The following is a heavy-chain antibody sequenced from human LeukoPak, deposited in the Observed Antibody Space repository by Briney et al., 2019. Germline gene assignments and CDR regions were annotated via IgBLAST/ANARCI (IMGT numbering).Heavy chain of an antibody. D-gene: IGHD2-21*02. J-gene: IGHJ4*02. CDR1: GGTFSSYA. CDR3: TRDLTYCGGDCYSDY. Sequence: SVKVSCKASGGTFSSYAISWVRQAPGQGLEWMGRIIPIFGTANYAQKFQGRVTITTDESTSTAYMELSSLRSEDTAVYYCTRDLTYCGGDCYSDYWGQGTLVTVPS. V-gene: IGHV1-69*05. CDR2: IIPIFGTA.